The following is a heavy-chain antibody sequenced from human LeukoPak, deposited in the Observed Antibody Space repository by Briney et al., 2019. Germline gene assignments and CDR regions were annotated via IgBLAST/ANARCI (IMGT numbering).Heavy chain of an antibody. CDR2: IYYSGST. CDR1: GGSIRSESYY. J-gene: IGHJ6*02. Sequence: SETLSLTCTVSGGSIRSESYYWGWIRQPPGKGLEWIGSIYYSGSTHYNSSLKNRVSISVDTSKNQFSLKLSSVTAADTAVYYCARVRQNYDFWSGYYSAYGMDVWGQGTTVTVSS. D-gene: IGHD3-3*01. V-gene: IGHV4-39*07. CDR3: ARVRQNYDFWSGYYSAYGMDV.